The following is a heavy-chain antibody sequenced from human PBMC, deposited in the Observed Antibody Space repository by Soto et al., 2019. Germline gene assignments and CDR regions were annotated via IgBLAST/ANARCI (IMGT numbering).Heavy chain of an antibody. J-gene: IGHJ4*02. Sequence: EVHLVESGGGLIQPGGSLRLSCAASGFSVSSYYMNWVRQAPGKGLEWVSVIYTGGSIYYADSVKGRFTISRDKSKNTLYLQMNSLRAEDTAVYYCARGKSADTPFIDYWGRGTLVTVSS. CDR1: GFSVSSYY. CDR2: IYTGGSI. CDR3: ARGKSADTPFIDY. D-gene: IGHD2-15*01. V-gene: IGHV3-53*01.